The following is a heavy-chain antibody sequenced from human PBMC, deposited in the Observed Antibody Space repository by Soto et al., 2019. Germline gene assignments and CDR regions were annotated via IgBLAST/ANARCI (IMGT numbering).Heavy chain of an antibody. D-gene: IGHD3-3*01. CDR1: GFTFRSYA. CDR3: ANPHDFWSGYYTFAY. V-gene: IGHV3-23*01. J-gene: IGHJ4*02. CDR2: ISGSGGST. Sequence: GSLRLSFAASGFTFRSYAMSWVRQAPGKGLEWVSAISGSGGSTYYADSVKGRFTISRDNSKNTLYLQMNSLRAEDTAGYYCANPHDFWSGYYTFAYWGQGTLVTVSS.